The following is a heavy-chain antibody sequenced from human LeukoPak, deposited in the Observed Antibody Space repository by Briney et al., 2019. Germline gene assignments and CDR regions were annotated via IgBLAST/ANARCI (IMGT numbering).Heavy chain of an antibody. CDR1: GFTFTSYS. Sequence: GGSLRLSCAASGFTFTSYSMNWVRQAPGKGLEWVSTISGGGGSTYYADSVKGRFTISRDNSKNTLYLQVNRLRAEDTAVYYCSKGGKWDVTPFDYWGQGTLVIVSS. D-gene: IGHD1-26*01. J-gene: IGHJ4*02. CDR3: SKGGKWDVTPFDY. V-gene: IGHV3-23*01. CDR2: ISGGGGST.